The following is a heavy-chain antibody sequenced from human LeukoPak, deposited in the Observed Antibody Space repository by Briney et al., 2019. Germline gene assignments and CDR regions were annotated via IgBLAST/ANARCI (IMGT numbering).Heavy chain of an antibody. CDR3: AKDQRLGSTGFN. Sequence: GGSLRLSCAASGFTFSSYAMSWVRQAPGMGLEWVSAISGSGGSTYYADSVKGRFTISRDNSKNTLYLQMNSLRAEDTAVYYCAKDQRLGSTGFNWGQGTLVTVSS. D-gene: IGHD2-2*01. V-gene: IGHV3-23*01. CDR1: GFTFSSYA. CDR2: ISGSGGST. J-gene: IGHJ4*02.